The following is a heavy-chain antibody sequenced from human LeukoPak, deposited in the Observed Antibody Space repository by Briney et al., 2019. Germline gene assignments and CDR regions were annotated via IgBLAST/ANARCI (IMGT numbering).Heavy chain of an antibody. CDR2: INRRGHT. CDR1: GFTFDRFT. D-gene: IGHD2-21*02. CDR3: AKEVDCPSDCLFFHY. Sequence: PGGSLRLSCAASGFTFDRFTIHWVRQTPGKGLEGVSLINRRGHTFYSDSVKGRFTISRDNSRNSVFLQMNSLRPEDTALYHCAKEVDCPSDCLFFHYWGQGTLVTVSS. J-gene: IGHJ4*02. V-gene: IGHV3-43*01.